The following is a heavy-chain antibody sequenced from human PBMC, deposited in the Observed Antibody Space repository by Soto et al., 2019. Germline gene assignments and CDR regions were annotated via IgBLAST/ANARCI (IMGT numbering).Heavy chain of an antibody. CDR1: GYTFTSYY. D-gene: IGHD6-25*01. Sequence: QVQLVQSGAEVKKPGASVRVSCKASGYTFTSYYIHWVRQAPGQGLEWMAIVNPTGGSTNYAQKFQGRVTVTFDTSTSTVFMELNGLRYEDSAVYYCARHLAAGDSWGQGTLVTVSS. V-gene: IGHV1-46*03. CDR3: ARHLAAGDS. CDR2: VNPTGGST. J-gene: IGHJ4*02.